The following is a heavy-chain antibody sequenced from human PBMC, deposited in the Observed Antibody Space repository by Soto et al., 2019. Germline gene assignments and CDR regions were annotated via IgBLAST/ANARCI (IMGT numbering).Heavy chain of an antibody. J-gene: IGHJ4*02. V-gene: IGHV3-30-3*01. CDR2: ISYDGSNK. CDR3: AEDLYDFWSGHPFHY. D-gene: IGHD3-3*01. CDR1: GFTFSSYA. Sequence: QVQLVESGGGVVQPGRSLRLSCAASGFTFSSYAMHWVRQAPGKGLEWVAVISYDGSNKYYADSVKGRFTISRDNSQNTLYLQMNSLRAEDTAVYYCAEDLYDFWSGHPFHYWGQGTLVTVSS.